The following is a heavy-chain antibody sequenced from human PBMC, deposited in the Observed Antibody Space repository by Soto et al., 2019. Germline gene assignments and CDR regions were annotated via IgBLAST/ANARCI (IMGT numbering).Heavy chain of an antibody. J-gene: IGHJ6*02. D-gene: IGHD5-18*01. V-gene: IGHV1-69*01. CDR2: IIPIFGKA. Sequence: VQLVQSGAEVKKPGSSVKVSCKASGGTFSSYAISWVRQAPGQGLEWMGGIIPIFGKANYAQKFQGRVTITADESTSTAYMELSSLRSEDTAVYYCASAEDTAMVNPYYYYGMDVWGQGTTVTVSS. CDR3: ASAEDTAMVNPYYYYGMDV. CDR1: GGTFSSYA.